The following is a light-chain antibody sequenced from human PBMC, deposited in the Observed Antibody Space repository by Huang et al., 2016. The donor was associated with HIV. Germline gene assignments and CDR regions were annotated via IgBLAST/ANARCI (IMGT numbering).Light chain of an antibody. CDR2: DTS. CDR3: QQRSTWPLT. V-gene: IGKV3-11*01. CDR1: QSVGSY. J-gene: IGKJ4*01. Sequence: EVVLTQSPSILSLSLGGTGTISCKASQSVGSYVAWYQQRHGQSPRLLLYDTSNRAAGIPARFGGSGSGTDLTLTISGLESEDLGVFYCQQRSTWPLTFGGGTKLA.